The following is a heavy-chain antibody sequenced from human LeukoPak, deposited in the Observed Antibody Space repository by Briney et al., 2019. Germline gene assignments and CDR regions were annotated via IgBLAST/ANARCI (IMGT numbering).Heavy chain of an antibody. Sequence: GGSLRLFCAASGFTFSDYYMRWIRQAPGKGLEWVSYISSSGSTIYYADSVKGRFTISRDNAKNSLYLQMNSLRAEDTAVYYCAGSGYYQYYYYYYGMDVWGQGTTVTVSS. CDR3: AGSGYYQYYYYYYGMDV. CDR1: GFTFSDYY. D-gene: IGHD3-22*01. CDR2: ISSSGSTI. V-gene: IGHV3-11*01. J-gene: IGHJ6*02.